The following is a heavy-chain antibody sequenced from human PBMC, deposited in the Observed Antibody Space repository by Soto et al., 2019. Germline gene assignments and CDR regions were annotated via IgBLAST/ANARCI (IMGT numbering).Heavy chain of an antibody. CDR3: ARNYVILTGYTLFDY. V-gene: IGHV5-51*01. CDR2: IYPGDSDT. D-gene: IGHD3-9*01. CDR1: GYSFTSYW. J-gene: IGHJ4*02. Sequence: PGESLKISCKGSGYSFTSYWIGWVRQMPGKGLEWMGIIYPGDSDTRYSPSFQGQVTISADKSISTAYLQWSSLKASDTAMYYCARNYVILTGYTLFDYWGQGTLVTVSS.